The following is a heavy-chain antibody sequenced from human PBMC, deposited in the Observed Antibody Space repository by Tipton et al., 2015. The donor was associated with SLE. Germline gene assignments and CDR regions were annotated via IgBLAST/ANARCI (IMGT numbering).Heavy chain of an antibody. V-gene: IGHV4-39*01. CDR2: IYSSGST. J-gene: IGHJ6*02. CDR1: GGSISSNSYY. Sequence: TLSLTCTVSGGSISSNSYYWGWIRQPPGKGLEWIGSIYSSGSTLYNPSLSSRVTMSVDTSKNQFSLKLSSVTAADTAVYYCARQWLRASSSLYFAMDVWGQGTTVTVSS. D-gene: IGHD6-13*01. CDR3: ARQWLRASSSLYFAMDV.